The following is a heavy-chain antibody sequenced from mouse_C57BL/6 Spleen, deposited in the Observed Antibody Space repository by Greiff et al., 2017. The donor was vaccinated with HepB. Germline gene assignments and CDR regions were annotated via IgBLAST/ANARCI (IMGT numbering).Heavy chain of an antibody. D-gene: IGHD2-4*01. CDR2: IYPGDGDT. J-gene: IGHJ2*01. Sequence: VKLMESGPELVKPGASVKISCKASGYAFSSSWMNWVKQRPGKGLEWIGRIYPGDGDTNYNGKFKGKATLTADKSSSTAYMQLSSLTSEDSAVYFCARSPIYYDYDGDYWGQGTTLTVSS. CDR1: GYAFSSSW. CDR3: ARSPIYYDYDGDY. V-gene: IGHV1-82*01.